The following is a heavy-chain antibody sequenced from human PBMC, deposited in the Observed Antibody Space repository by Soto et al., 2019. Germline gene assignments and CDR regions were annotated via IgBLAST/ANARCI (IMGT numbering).Heavy chain of an antibody. Sequence: QVQLVESGGGVVQPGRSLRLSCAASGFTFSSYAMHWVRQAPGKGLEWVAVIAYDGRNKYYADSVKGRFTISRDNSKNTLYLQRNGRRIEDRAVYYGARELERVFDYWGQGTLVTVSS. CDR3: ARELERVFDY. J-gene: IGHJ4*02. CDR1: GFTFSSYA. CDR2: IAYDGRNK. V-gene: IGHV3-30*04. D-gene: IGHD1-1*01.